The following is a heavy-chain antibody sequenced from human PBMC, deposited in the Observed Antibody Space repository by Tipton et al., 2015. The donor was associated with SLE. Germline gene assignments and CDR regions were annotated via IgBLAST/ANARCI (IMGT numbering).Heavy chain of an antibody. CDR3: SAASSPRDYYMDV. CDR1: GGTFTNYA. D-gene: IGHD2-2*01. CDR2: IVPLFGTT. Sequence: QVQLVQSGPEVKKPGSSVRVSCKTSGGTFTNYAFNWVRQAPGQGLEWVEKIVPLFGTTDYAPNFQGRVTFTADKSTKTAYMEVSSLTSADSAVYYCSAASSPRDYYMDVGGKGTAVSVSS. V-gene: IGHV1-69*06. J-gene: IGHJ6*03.